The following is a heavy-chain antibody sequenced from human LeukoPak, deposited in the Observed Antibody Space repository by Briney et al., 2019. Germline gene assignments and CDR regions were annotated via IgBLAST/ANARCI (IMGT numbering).Heavy chain of an antibody. Sequence: SGGSLRLSCAASGFTFSNYGMHWVRQAPGKGLEWVAVIWYDGSKKYSADSVKGRFTISRDNSENTLYLQMNSLRVEDTAVYYCARQGPEWQLLFGFFDLWGRGTLVTVSS. CDR2: IWYDGSKK. CDR1: GFTFSNYG. J-gene: IGHJ2*01. V-gene: IGHV3-33*01. D-gene: IGHD1-26*01. CDR3: ARQGPEWQLLFGFFDL.